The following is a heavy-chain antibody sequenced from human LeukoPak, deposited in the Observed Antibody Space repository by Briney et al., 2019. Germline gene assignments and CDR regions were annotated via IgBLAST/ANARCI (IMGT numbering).Heavy chain of an antibody. CDR1: GFTFSSYW. D-gene: IGHD3-22*01. CDR3: ARAPSEIGGYYPEYFRH. CDR2: IKSDGST. Sequence: GGSLRLSCAASGFTFSSYWMHWVRQALGKGLVWVSRIKSDGSTNYADSVKGRFTISRDNAKNTVSLQMNSLRAEDTGVYYCARAPSEIGGYYPEYFRHWGQGTLVTVSS. J-gene: IGHJ1*01. V-gene: IGHV3-74*01.